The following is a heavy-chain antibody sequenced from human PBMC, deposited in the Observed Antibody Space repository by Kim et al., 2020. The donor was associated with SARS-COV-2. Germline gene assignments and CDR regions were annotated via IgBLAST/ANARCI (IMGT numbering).Heavy chain of an antibody. J-gene: IGHJ5*02. CDR3: ARDRGTYYDIFALDP. CDR1: GFTFSSYS. V-gene: IGHV3-21*01. D-gene: IGHD3-9*01. Sequence: GGSLRLSCAASGFTFSSYSMNWVRQAPGKGLEWVSSISSSSSYIYYADSVKGRFTISRDNAKNSLYLQMNSLRAEDTAVYYCARDRGTYYDIFALDPWGQGTLVTVSS. CDR2: ISSSSSYI.